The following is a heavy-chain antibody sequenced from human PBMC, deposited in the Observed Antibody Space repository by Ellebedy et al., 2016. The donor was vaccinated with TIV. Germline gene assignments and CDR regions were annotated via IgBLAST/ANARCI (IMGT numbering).Heavy chain of an antibody. CDR1: GFTFDDYA. CDR2: ISWNSGSI. D-gene: IGHD6-13*01. J-gene: IGHJ6*02. CDR3: AKDILVRIAAANYYYYGMDV. Sequence: SLKISXAASGFTFDDYAMHWVRQAPGKGLEWVSGISWNSGSIGYADSVKGRFTISRDNAKNSLYLQMNSLRAEDTALYYCAKDILVRIAAANYYYYGMDVWGQGTTVTVSS. V-gene: IGHV3-9*01.